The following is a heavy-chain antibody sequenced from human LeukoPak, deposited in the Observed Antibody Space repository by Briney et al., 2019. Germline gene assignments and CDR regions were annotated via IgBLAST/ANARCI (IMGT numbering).Heavy chain of an antibody. CDR2: IYHSGIT. Sequence: SETLSLTCAVSGGSISSSHWWSWVRQPPGKGLEWIADIYHSGITNYNPSLKSRVTISIDKSKNQFSLKLSSMTAADTAVYYCARGLVIAVTGWGQWELPPAGHDSWGQGTLVTVSS. CDR1: GGSISSSHW. CDR3: ARGLVIAVTGWGQWELPPAGHDS. J-gene: IGHJ4*02. V-gene: IGHV4-4*02. D-gene: IGHD1-26*01.